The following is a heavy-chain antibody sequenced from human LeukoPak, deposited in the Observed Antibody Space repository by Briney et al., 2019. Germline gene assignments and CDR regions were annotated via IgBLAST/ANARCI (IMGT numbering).Heavy chain of an antibody. Sequence: SVKVSCKASGYTFTSYYMHWVRQAPGQGLEWMGRIIPILGIANYAQKFQGRVTITADKSTSTAYMELSSLRSEDTAVYYCARGGGQYQSWGQGTLVTVSS. V-gene: IGHV1-69*04. CDR1: GYTFTSYY. CDR3: ARGGGQYQS. CDR2: IIPILGIA. D-gene: IGHD2-2*01. J-gene: IGHJ4*02.